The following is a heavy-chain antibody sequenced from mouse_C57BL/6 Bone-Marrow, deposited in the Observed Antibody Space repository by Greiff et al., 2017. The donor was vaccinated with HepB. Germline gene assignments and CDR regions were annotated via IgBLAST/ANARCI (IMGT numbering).Heavy chain of an antibody. V-gene: IGHV10-1*01. D-gene: IGHD1-2*01. J-gene: IGHJ4*01. CDR1: GFSFNTYA. CDR2: IRSKSNNYAT. Sequence: EVKVEESGGGLVQPKGSLKLSCAASGFSFNTYAMNWVRQAPGKGLEWVARIRSKSNNYATYYADSVKDRFTISRDDSESMLYLQMNNLKTEDTAMYYCVRRVLRPEGDYAMDYWGQGTSVTVSS. CDR3: VRRVLRPEGDYAMDY.